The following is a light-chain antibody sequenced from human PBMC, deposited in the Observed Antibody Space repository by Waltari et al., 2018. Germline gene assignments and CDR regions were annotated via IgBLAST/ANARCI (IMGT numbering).Light chain of an antibody. J-gene: IGLJ3*02. V-gene: IGLV4-69*01. Sequence: LVLTQSPSASASLGASVKLTCTLSSGYSSNVIAWLQQQPGKGPRYLMTVNSDGSHRKGDDSPDRFSASKAGTECQRTIAGLHSEDEADYFCQTGGHGTWVFGGGTKLTVL. CDR2: VNSDGSH. CDR3: QTGGHGTWV. CDR1: SGYSSNV.